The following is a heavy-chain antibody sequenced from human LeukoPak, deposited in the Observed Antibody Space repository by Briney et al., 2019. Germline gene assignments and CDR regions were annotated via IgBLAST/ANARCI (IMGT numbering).Heavy chain of an antibody. CDR1: GFTFSSYA. V-gene: IGHV5-51*01. CDR3: ARERSSQGYFDF. D-gene: IGHD6-6*01. CDR2: VYPGDSDT. Sequence: PGGSLRLSCAASGFTFSSYAMSWVRQAPGKGLECMGIVYPGDSDTRYSPSFQGQVTISADKSTSTAYLQWSSLKASDTAMYYCARERSSQGYFDFWGQGTLVTVSS. J-gene: IGHJ4*02.